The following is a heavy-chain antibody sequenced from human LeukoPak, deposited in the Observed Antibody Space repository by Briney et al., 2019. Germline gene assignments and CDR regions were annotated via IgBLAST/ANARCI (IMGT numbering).Heavy chain of an antibody. D-gene: IGHD3-3*01. J-gene: IGHJ6*02. CDR2: IYYSGST. Sequence: PSETLSLTCTVSGGFISSSSYYWGWIRQPPGKGLEWIGSIYYSGSTYYNPPLKSRVTISVDTSKNQFSLKLSSVTAADTAVYYCAKQNNDFWSGYYGSDYYYYYGMDVWGQGTTVTVSS. CDR3: AKQNNDFWSGYYGSDYYYYYGMDV. V-gene: IGHV4-39*01. CDR1: GGFISSSSYY.